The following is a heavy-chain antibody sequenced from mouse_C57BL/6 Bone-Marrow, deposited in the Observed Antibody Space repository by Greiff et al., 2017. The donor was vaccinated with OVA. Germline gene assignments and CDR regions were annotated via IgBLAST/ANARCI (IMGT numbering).Heavy chain of an antibody. Sequence: DVKLQESGPGLAKPSQTLSLTCSVTGYSITSYYWNWIRKFPGNKLEYMGYISYSGSTYYNPSLKSRISITRDTSKNQYYLQLNSVTTEDTATYYCARSCSYYFDYWGQGTTLTVSS. J-gene: IGHJ2*01. V-gene: IGHV3-8*01. CDR2: ISYSGST. CDR3: ARSCSYYFDY. CDR1: GYSITSYY.